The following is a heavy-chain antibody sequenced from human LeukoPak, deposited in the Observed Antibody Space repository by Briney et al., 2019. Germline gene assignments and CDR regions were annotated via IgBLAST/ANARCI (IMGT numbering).Heavy chain of an antibody. V-gene: IGHV3-30*17. CDR2: ISYDGSNK. Sequence: GGSLRLSCAASGFTFSSYAMHWVRQAPGKGRERVAVISYDGSNKYYARSVKGRFTISRDNSKNTLYLQMNSLRAEDTAVYSCARDLSTRPGDYWGQGTLVTVSS. CDR1: GFTFSSYA. J-gene: IGHJ4*02. CDR3: ARDLSTRPGDY. D-gene: IGHD2-2*01.